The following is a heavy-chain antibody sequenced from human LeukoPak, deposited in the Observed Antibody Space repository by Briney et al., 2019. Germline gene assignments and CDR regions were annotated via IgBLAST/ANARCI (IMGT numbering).Heavy chain of an antibody. Sequence: GGSLRLSCAASGFTFSSYWMHWVRQAPGKGLVWVSRINSDGSSTSYADSVKGRFTISRDNAKNSLYLQMDSLRAEDTAVYYCARGGIITSYAFEIWGQGAMVTVSS. D-gene: IGHD1-26*01. CDR2: INSDGSST. J-gene: IGHJ3*02. CDR3: ARGGIITSYAFEI. V-gene: IGHV3-74*01. CDR1: GFTFSSYW.